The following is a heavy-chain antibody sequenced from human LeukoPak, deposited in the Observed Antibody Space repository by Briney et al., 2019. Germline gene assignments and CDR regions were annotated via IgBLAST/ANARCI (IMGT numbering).Heavy chain of an antibody. J-gene: IGHJ5*02. D-gene: IGHD3-10*01. CDR3: VRNPPPITMVRGVIGNWFDP. V-gene: IGHV1-18*01. CDR2: ISAYNGNT. Sequence: ASVKVSCKASGYTFTSYGISWVRQAPGQGLEWMGWISAYNGNTNYAQKLQGRVTMTTDTSTSTAYMELRSLRSDDTAVYYCVRNPPPITMVRGVIGNWFDPWGQGTLVTVSS. CDR1: GYTFTSYG.